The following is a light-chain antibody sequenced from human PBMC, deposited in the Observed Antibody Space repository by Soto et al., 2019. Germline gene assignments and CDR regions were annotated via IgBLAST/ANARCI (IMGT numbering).Light chain of an antibody. CDR2: EDD. V-gene: IGLV6-57*04. CDR3: QTYDSSMSWV. CDR1: SGIITSRH. Sequence: NFMLTQPHSVSESPGKTIVISCTRSSGIITSRHVQWFQRRPGSAPTTLIYEDDQRASGVPDRFSGSIDSSSRSASLTISGLQTEDEADYYCQTYDSSMSWVFGGGTKLTVL. J-gene: IGLJ3*02.